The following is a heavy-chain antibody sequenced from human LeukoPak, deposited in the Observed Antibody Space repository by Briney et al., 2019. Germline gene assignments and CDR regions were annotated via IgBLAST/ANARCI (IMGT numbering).Heavy chain of an antibody. CDR3: ARGNHR. CDR1: GFTVSSNY. CDR2: IYSGGST. V-gene: IGHV3-53*01. Sequence: GGSLRLSCAASGFTVSSNYMTWVRQAPGKGLEWVSAIYSGGSTYYADSVKGRFTISRDNPNNTLYLQMNSLRAEDTAVYYCARGNHRWGQGTLVTVSS. J-gene: IGHJ5*02. D-gene: IGHD2/OR15-2a*01.